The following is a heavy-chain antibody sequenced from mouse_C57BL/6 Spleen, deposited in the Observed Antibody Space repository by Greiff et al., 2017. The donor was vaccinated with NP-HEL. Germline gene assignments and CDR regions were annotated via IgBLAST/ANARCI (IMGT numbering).Heavy chain of an antibody. V-gene: IGHV1-81*01. Sequence: VQLQQSGAELARPGASVKLSCKASGYTFTSYGISWVKQRTGQGLEWIGEIYPRSGNTYYNEKFKGKATLTADRSSSTAYMELRSLTSEDSAVYLCARSGMTGTSNFDYWGQGTTLTVSS. CDR2: IYPRSGNT. J-gene: IGHJ2*01. D-gene: IGHD4-1*01. CDR1: GYTFTSYG. CDR3: ARSGMTGTSNFDY.